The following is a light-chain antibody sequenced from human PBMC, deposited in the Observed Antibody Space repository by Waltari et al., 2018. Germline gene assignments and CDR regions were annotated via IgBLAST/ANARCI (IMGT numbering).Light chain of an antibody. J-gene: IGLJ3*02. CDR3: QVSDGSSDQLV. CDR2: YDN. CDR1: NIGSKS. Sequence: SYVLSQPPSVSVAPGKTAKITCGGNNIGSKSVFGYQQKPGQAPVLVIYYDNDRPSGIPERFSGSNSGNTATLIISRVEAGDEADYFCQVSDGSSDQLVFGGGTKLTVL. V-gene: IGLV3-21*04.